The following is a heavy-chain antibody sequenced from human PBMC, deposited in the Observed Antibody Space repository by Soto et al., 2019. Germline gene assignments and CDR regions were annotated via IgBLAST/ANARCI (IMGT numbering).Heavy chain of an antibody. V-gene: IGHV4-34*01. CDR3: ARVYYGYYYYMDV. J-gene: IGHJ6*03. Sequence: PSETLSLTCAVYGGSFSGYYWSWIRQPPGKGLEWIGEINHSGSTNYNPSLKSRVTISVDTSKNQFSLKLSSVTAADTAVYYCARVYYGYYYYMDVWGKGTKVTVSS. CDR1: GGSFSGYY. D-gene: IGHD2-8*01. CDR2: INHSGST.